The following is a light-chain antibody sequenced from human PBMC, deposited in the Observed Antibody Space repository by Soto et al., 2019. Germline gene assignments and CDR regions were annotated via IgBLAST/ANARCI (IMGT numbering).Light chain of an antibody. CDR1: SSDVGGCDY. J-gene: IGLJ2*01. CDR3: ISYAGSNNLV. CDR2: EVS. V-gene: IGLV2-8*01. Sequence: QSALTQPPSASGSPGQSVAISCTGTSSDVGGCDYVSWNQQHPGKVPKLMIYEVSKRPSGVPDRFSGSKSGNTASLTVSGLQAEDEADYYCISYAGSNNLVFGGGTKLTVL.